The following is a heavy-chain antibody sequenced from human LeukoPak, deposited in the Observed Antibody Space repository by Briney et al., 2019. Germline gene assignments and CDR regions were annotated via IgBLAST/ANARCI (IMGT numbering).Heavy chain of an antibody. CDR3: AKSEAVAGIADY. J-gene: IGHJ4*02. D-gene: IGHD6-19*01. CDR1: GFTFSSYA. CDR2: ISGSGGST. Sequence: GGSLRLSCAASGFTFSSYAMSWVRQAPGRGLEWVSAISGSGGSTYYADSVKGRFTISRDNSKNTLYLQMNSLRAEDTAVYYCAKSEAVAGIADYWGQGTLVTVPS. V-gene: IGHV3-23*01.